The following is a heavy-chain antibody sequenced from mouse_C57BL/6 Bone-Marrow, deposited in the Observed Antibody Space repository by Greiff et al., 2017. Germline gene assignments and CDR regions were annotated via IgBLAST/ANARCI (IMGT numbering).Heavy chain of an antibody. V-gene: IGHV5-16*01. J-gene: IGHJ3*01. Sequence: EVKLMESEGGLVQPGSSMKLSCTASGFTFSDYYMAWFRRVPEKGLEWVANINYDGSSTYYLDSLKSRFIISRDNAKNILYLQMSSLKSEDTATYYCARGGSSGPGWFAYWGQGTLVTVSA. CDR3: ARGGSSGPGWFAY. CDR2: INYDGSST. CDR1: GFTFSDYY. D-gene: IGHD3-2*02.